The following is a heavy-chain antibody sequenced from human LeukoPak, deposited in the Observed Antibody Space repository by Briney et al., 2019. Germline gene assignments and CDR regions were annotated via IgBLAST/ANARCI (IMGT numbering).Heavy chain of an antibody. CDR1: NGSMRSYY. Sequence: SETLTLTCSVSNGSMRSYYWTWIRQPAGKGLEWVGRLFDARKVNYNPSLGGRVTMSMDSSKNQFSLRMTSVTAADTAVYYCARGFQGVYDYWGQGALVIVSS. J-gene: IGHJ4*02. D-gene: IGHD5/OR15-5a*01. CDR2: LFDARKV. V-gene: IGHV4-4*07. CDR3: ARGFQGVYDY.